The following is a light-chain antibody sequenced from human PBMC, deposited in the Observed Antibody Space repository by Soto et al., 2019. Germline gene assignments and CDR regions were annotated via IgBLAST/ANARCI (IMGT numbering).Light chain of an antibody. J-gene: IGLJ1*01. CDR2: EVS. V-gene: IGLV2-14*01. CDR3: CSYTGASTLV. Sequence: QSVLTQPASVSGSPGQSITISCTGTSSDVGGYNYVSWYQQYPGKAPKLMIFEVSSRPSGVSNRFSATKSGNTASLTISGLQTEDEADYYCCSYTGASTLVFGSGTKVTVL. CDR1: SSDVGGYNY.